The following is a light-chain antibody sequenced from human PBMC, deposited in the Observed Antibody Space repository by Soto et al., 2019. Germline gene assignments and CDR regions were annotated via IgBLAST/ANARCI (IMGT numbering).Light chain of an antibody. CDR1: QSVSSTY. CDR2: GAS. J-gene: IGKJ1*01. Sequence: EILLTQSPGTLSLSPGERATLSCRASQSVSSTYLSWYQLKPGQAPRLLIYGASSRATGIPDRFSGSGSGTDFTLTIRRLEPEDFAVYDCQQYGFSFRAFGQGTKV. V-gene: IGKV3-20*01. CDR3: QQYGFSFRA.